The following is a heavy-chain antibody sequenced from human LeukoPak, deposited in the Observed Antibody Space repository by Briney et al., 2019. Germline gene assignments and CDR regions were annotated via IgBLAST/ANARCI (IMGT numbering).Heavy chain of an antibody. Sequence: SETLSLTCAVSGYSFSSGYYWGWIRQPPGKGLEWIGSMYHSGSTYYNPSLRSRVTIAMDTSKNQFSLKLSSVTAADSAVYYCARDTGYYDGDGRYYFDYWGQGTLVTVSP. CDR1: GYSFSSGYY. CDR3: ARDTGYYDGDGRYYFDY. D-gene: IGHD3-22*01. V-gene: IGHV4-38-2*02. J-gene: IGHJ4*02. CDR2: MYHSGST.